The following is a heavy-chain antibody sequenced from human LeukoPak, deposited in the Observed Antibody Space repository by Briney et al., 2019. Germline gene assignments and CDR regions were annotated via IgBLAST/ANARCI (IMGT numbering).Heavy chain of an antibody. D-gene: IGHD2-2*01. J-gene: IGHJ4*02. V-gene: IGHV3-23*01. Sequence: GGSLRLSCAASGFTFSSSSMSWVRQAPGKGLEWVSALTGSGGSTYYADSVKGRLTISRDNSKKTLFLQMNSLRAEDTAVYYCAKDLAPAAYWGQGTLVTVSS. CDR1: GFTFSSSS. CDR3: AKDLAPAAY. CDR2: LTGSGGST.